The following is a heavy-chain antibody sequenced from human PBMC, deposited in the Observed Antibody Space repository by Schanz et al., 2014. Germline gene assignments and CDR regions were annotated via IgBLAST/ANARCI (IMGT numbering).Heavy chain of an antibody. CDR1: GYIFGSHG. CDR2: INAHTGNT. V-gene: IGHV1-18*01. Sequence: QLMQSGSEVRKPGASVKVSCKASGYIFGSHGMTWVRQAPGQGPELMGWINAHTGNTQYAQKFQGRVNMTRDTVTTTVHLELTRLRTDDTAIYYGARVHIATYDYNSPGAFDIWGRGTRVTVSS. D-gene: IGHD3-10*01. CDR3: ARVHIATYDYNSPGAFDI. J-gene: IGHJ3*02.